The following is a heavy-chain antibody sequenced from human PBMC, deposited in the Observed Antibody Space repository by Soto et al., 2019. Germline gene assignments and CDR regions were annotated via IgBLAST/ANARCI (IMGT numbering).Heavy chain of an antibody. V-gene: IGHV4-31*03. D-gene: IGHD4-17*01. CDR1: GGSISSGGYY. J-gene: IGHJ6*02. Sequence: QVQLQESGPGLVKPSQTLSLTCTVSGGSISSGGYYWSWIRQHPGKGLEWIGYIYYSGSTYYNPSLKSRVTLXXHXSXXQFALKLSSVTAADTAVYYCAREYGDYGPYYGMDVWGQGTTVTVSS. CDR2: IYYSGST. CDR3: AREYGDYGPYYGMDV.